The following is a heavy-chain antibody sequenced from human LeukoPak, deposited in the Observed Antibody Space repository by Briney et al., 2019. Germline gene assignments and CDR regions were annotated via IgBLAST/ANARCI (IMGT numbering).Heavy chain of an antibody. J-gene: IGHJ5*02. CDR1: GYTFTGYY. Sequence: ASVKVSCKASGYTFTGYYMHWVRQAPGQGLGWMGWINPNSGGTNYAQKFQGRVTMTRDTSISTAYMELSRLRSDDTAVYYCARDKVGANWFDPWGQGTLVTVSS. CDR3: ARDKVGANWFDP. CDR2: INPNSGGT. D-gene: IGHD1-26*01. V-gene: IGHV1-2*02.